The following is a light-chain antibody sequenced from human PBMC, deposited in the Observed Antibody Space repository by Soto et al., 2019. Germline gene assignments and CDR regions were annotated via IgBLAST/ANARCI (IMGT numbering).Light chain of an antibody. CDR2: GNS. Sequence: QSVLTQPPSVSGAPGQRVTISCTGSSSNIGAGYDVHWYQQLPGTAPKLLIYGNSNRPSGVPDRFSGSKSGTSAPLAITGLQAEDEADYYCQSYDSSLRAYVFGPGTKVTV. CDR1: SSNIGAGYD. CDR3: QSYDSSLRAYV. J-gene: IGLJ1*01. V-gene: IGLV1-40*01.